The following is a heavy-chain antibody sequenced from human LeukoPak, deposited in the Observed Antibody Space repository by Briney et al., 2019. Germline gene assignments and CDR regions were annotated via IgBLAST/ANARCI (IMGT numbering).Heavy chain of an antibody. CDR2: ISSSSTYI. CDR1: GFTFSSYS. CDR3: ARAREVDYYDSSGYYSFDY. D-gene: IGHD3-22*01. Sequence: GGSLRLSCAASGFTFSSYSINGVRQAPGKGLEWVSSISSSSTYISYTDSLKGRFTISRDNAKNSLYLQMNSLRAEDTAVYYCARAREVDYYDSSGYYSFDYWGQGTLVTVSS. V-gene: IGHV3-21*01. J-gene: IGHJ4*02.